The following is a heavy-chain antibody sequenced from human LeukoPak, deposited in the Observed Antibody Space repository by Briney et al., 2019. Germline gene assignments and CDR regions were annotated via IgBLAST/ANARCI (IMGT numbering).Heavy chain of an antibody. CDR1: RFIFNNYP. Sequence: GGSVRLSRVASRFIFNNYPMHELRQAPSKELAWVSLICGSGGSIYYADSVKGRLTISRDNSKNTLYLKMTSLRAEDTAVYYCAKRAPDCTTSSCYYVSFDSWGQGTLVTVSS. J-gene: IGHJ4*02. CDR3: AKRAPDCTTSSCYYVSFDS. D-gene: IGHD2-2*01. CDR2: ICGSGGSI. V-gene: IGHV3-23*01.